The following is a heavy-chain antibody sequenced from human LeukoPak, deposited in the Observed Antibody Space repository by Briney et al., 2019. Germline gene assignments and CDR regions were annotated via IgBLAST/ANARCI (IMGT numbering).Heavy chain of an antibody. D-gene: IGHD3-22*01. CDR2: IYYSGST. CDR3: ARPHYYDSSGYFQDY. J-gene: IGHJ4*02. CDR1: GGSISSSSYY. Sequence: PSETLSLTCTVSGGSISSSSYYWGWIRQPPGKGLEWIGSIYYSGSTYYNPSLKSRVTISVDTSKNQFSLKLSSVTAADTAVYYCARPHYYDSSGYFQDYWGQGTLVTVSS. V-gene: IGHV4-39*01.